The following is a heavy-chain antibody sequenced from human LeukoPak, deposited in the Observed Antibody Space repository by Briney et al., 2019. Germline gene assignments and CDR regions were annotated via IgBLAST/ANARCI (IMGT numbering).Heavy chain of an antibody. CDR3: AREIPGVLRFLESPTGRYGMDV. Sequence: RSETLSLTCTVSGGSISSYYWSWIRQPPGKGLAWIGYIYYSGSTNYNPSLKSRVTISVDTSKNQFSLKLSSVTAADTAVYYCAREIPGVLRFLESPTGRYGMDVWGQGTTVTVSS. D-gene: IGHD3-3*01. CDR1: GGSISSYY. J-gene: IGHJ6*02. V-gene: IGHV4-59*01. CDR2: IYYSGST.